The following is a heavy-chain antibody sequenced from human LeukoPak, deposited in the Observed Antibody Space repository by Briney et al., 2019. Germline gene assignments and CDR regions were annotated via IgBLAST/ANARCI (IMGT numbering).Heavy chain of an antibody. Sequence: SETLSLTCDVSGYAICSSHYWGWVRQPPGRGLQWIGHVNLHGTRAYNESLRGRITISIEASKSRFSLRLTSVTGAGSVIYYCARVVSQAAPDWYMDVWGGGTVVIVSS. V-gene: IGHV4-38-2*01. CDR2: VNLHGTR. D-gene: IGHD2-21*01. J-gene: IGHJ2*01. CDR1: GYAICSSHY. CDR3: ARVVSQAAPDWYMDV.